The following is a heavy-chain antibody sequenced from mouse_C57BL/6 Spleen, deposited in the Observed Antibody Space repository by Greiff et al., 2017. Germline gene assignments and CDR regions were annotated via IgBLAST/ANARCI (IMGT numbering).Heavy chain of an antibody. CDR2: IYPGSGST. CDR3: ASRRYVDAMDD. V-gene: IGHV1-55*01. Sequence: QVQLQQPGAELVKPGASVKMSCKASGYTFTSYWITWVKQRPGQGLEWIGDIYPGSGSTNYNEKFKSKATLTVDTSSSTPYMQLSSLTSEDSAVYYCASRRYVDAMDDGGQGTSVTVST. CDR1: GYTFTSYW. J-gene: IGHJ4*01. D-gene: IGHD1-1*01.